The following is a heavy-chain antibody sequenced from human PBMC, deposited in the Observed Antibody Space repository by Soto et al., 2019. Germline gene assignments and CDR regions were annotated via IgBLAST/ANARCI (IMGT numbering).Heavy chain of an antibody. J-gene: IGHJ4*02. CDR1: GFTFDDYA. Sequence: GGSLRLSCAASGFTFDDYAMHWVRQAPGKGLEWLSYISWNSGNIGYADSVKGRFTISRDNAKNSLYLQMNSLRPEDTALYYCAKGLDSSSLPGWGQGTLVTVSP. V-gene: IGHV3-9*01. D-gene: IGHD3-22*01. CDR3: AKGLDSSSLPG. CDR2: ISWNSGNI.